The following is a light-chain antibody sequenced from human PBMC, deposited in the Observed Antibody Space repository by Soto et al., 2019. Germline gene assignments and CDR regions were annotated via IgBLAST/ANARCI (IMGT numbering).Light chain of an antibody. CDR3: QQYGGSMT. CDR1: QSVASNY. V-gene: IGKV3-20*01. J-gene: IGKJ5*01. CDR2: GAS. Sequence: EIVLTQSPDTLSVSPGGGATLSCRASQSVASNYLAWYQHIPGQAPRLLIYGASNRATDIPDRFGGSGSGTDFTLTITRLEPEDSAVYYCQQYGGSMTFGQGTRLEIE.